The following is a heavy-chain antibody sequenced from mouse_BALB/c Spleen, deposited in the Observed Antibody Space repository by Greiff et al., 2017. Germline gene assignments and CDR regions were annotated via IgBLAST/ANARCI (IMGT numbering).Heavy chain of an antibody. V-gene: IGHV14-3*02. D-gene: IGHD1-2*01. CDR1: GFNIKDTY. CDR3: ARWEFITTGFDY. J-gene: IGHJ2*01. CDR2: IDPANGNT. Sequence: EVKVVESGAELVKPGASVKLSCTASGFNIKDTYMHWVKQRPEQGLEWIGRIDPANGNTKYDPKFQGKATITADTSSNTAYLQLSSLTSEDTAVYYCARWEFITTGFDYWGQGTTLTVSS.